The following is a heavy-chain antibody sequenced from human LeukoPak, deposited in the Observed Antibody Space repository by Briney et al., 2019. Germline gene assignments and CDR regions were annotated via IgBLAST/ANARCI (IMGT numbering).Heavy chain of an antibody. J-gene: IGHJ6*03. V-gene: IGHV1-69*05. CDR2: IIPIFGTA. Sequence: SVKVSCKPSGGTFNNHAISWVRQAPGQGLEWMGGIIPIFGTADYAQKVQGRVTITTDESTSTVYMELSSLRSEDTAVYYCASRELESGWHYHYYMDVWGKGTTVTVSS. CDR1: GGTFNNHA. CDR3: ASRELESGWHYHYYMDV. D-gene: IGHD1-1*01.